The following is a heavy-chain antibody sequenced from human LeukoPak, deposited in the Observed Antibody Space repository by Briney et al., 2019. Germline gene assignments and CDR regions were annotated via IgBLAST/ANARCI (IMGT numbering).Heavy chain of an antibody. CDR2: MNPNSGNT. J-gene: IGHJ3*02. CDR1: GYTFTSYD. Sequence: ASVKVSCKASGYTFTSYDINWVRQATGQGLEWMGWMNPNSGNTGYAQKFQGRVTIIRNTSISTAYMELSSLRSEDTAVYYCARGRQFPDAFDIWGQGTMVTVSS. V-gene: IGHV1-8*03. D-gene: IGHD5-24*01. CDR3: ARGRQFPDAFDI.